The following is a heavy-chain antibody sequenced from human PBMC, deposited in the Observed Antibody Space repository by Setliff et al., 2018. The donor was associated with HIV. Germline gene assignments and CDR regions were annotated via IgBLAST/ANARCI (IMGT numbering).Heavy chain of an antibody. J-gene: IGHJ4*02. CDR2: INPSGGST. CDR1: GYTFTSYY. D-gene: IGHD2-15*01. V-gene: IGHV1-46*01. Sequence: VASVKVSCKASGYTFTSYYMHWVRQAPGQGLEWMGIINPSGGSTSYAQKFQGRVTMTRDTSTSTVYMELSSLRSEDTAVYYCARGYCSGGSCFLHDYWGQGTLVTVSS. CDR3: ARGYCSGGSCFLHDY.